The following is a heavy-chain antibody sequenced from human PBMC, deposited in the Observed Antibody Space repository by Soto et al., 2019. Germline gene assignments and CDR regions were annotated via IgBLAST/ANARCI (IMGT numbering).Heavy chain of an antibody. J-gene: IGHJ4*02. CDR3: AKDRRGAYCSGGICYSPDY. Sequence: EVQLWESGGGLVQPGGSLRLSCAVSGFTFSSHVMSWVRQAPGKGREWVSAISGTGGTYYADSVKGRFTISRDNSKNALYLQMNNLRDEDTAVYYCAKDRRGAYCSGGICYSPDYWGQGTLVIVSS. D-gene: IGHD2-15*01. V-gene: IGHV3-23*01. CDR1: GFTFSSHV. CDR2: ISGTGGT.